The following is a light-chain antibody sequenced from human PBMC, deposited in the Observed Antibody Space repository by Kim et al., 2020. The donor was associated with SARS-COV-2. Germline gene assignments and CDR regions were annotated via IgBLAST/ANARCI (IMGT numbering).Light chain of an antibody. V-gene: IGKV3-11*01. J-gene: IGKJ4*01. CDR3: QQRSSWPPIT. Sequence: EIVLTQSPASLSLSLGERVTLSCKASQNIESFLAWYQQKPGQPPRLVMYDASIRPTGIPARFSGSGSGTDFTLTIDRLEPEDFAVYYCQQRSSWPPITFGGGTKVDIK. CDR1: QNIESF. CDR2: DAS.